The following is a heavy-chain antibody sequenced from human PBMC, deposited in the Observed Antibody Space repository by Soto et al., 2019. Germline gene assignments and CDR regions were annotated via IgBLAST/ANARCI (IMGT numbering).Heavy chain of an antibody. V-gene: IGHV4-31*03. Sequence: SETLSLTCTFSVGSISSGGYYCSWIRQHPGKGLEWIGYIYYSGSTYYNPSLKSRVTISVDTSKNQFSLKLSSVTAADTAVYYCARGTIVVVKAAINVWGQGTTVNVSS. CDR3: ARGTIVVVKAAINV. CDR2: IYYSGST. D-gene: IGHD2-2*02. CDR1: VGSISSGGYY. J-gene: IGHJ6*02.